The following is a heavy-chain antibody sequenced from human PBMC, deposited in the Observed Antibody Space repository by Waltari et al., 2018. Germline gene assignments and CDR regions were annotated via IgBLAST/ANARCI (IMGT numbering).Heavy chain of an antibody. CDR2: VERKSGET. CDR3: ARQLLDAFDS. CDR1: GYTLTELS. J-gene: IGHJ3*02. D-gene: IGHD6-6*01. Sequence: QVQLVQSGAEVKKPGASVKVSCKVSGYTLTELSMHWVRQAPGKGREWRVGVERKSGETIYAQNCQGNANMTEDTATDTSEMELGSLRAEGTAVYYCARQLLDAFDSWGQGTMVTVSS. V-gene: IGHV1-24*01.